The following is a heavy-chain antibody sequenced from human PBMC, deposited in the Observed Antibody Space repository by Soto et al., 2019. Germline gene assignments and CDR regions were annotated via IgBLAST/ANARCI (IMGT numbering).Heavy chain of an antibody. CDR2: IYYSGST. J-gene: IGHJ3*02. CDR1: GGSIRRYY. D-gene: IGHD3-10*01. Sequence: SQTLSLPCTVSGGSIRRYYWRWIRQPPGKGLEWIGYIYYSGSTNYNPSLKSRVTISVDTSKNQFSLKLSSVTAADTAVYYCARMPENYYGSGSYYSAFDIWGQGTMVT. CDR3: ARMPENYYGSGSYYSAFDI. V-gene: IGHV4-59*01.